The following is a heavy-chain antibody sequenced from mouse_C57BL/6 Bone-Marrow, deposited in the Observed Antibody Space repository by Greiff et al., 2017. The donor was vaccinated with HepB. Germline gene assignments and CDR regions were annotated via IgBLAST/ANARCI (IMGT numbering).Heavy chain of an antibody. D-gene: IGHD1-1*01. J-gene: IGHJ2*01. CDR1: GYTFTSYC. CDR3: ARSITTVHY. Sequence: QVQLQQPGAELVRPGSSVKLSCKASGYTFTSYCMDWVKQRPGQGLEWIGNIYPSDSETHYNQKFKDKATLTVDKSSSTAYMQLSSLTSEDSAVYYCARSITTVHYWGQGTTLTVSS. V-gene: IGHV1-61*01. CDR2: IYPSDSET.